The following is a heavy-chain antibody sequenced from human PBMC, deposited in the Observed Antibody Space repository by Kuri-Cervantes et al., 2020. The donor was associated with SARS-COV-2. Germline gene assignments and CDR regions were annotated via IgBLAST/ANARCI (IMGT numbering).Heavy chain of an antibody. D-gene: IGHD6-6*01. V-gene: IGHV4-39*01. CDR2: TYYSGST. J-gene: IGHJ4*02. CDR3: ARRNPTSSSSFDY. CDR1: GGSISSSSYY. Sequence: TLSPTCPVSGGSISSSSYYCGWIRQPPGKGLEWIGSTYYSGSTYYNPSLESRVTISVDTSKNQFSLKLSSVTAADTAVYYCARRNPTSSSSFDYWGQGTLVTVSS.